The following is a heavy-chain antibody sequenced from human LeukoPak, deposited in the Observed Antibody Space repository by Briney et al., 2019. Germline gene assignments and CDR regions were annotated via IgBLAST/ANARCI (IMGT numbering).Heavy chain of an antibody. J-gene: IGHJ4*02. CDR3: ARAEDTAIDY. CDR1: GGSISSYY. V-gene: IGHV4-59*01. CDR2: IYYSGST. D-gene: IGHD5-18*01. Sequence: ASETLSLTCTVSGGSISSYYWSWIRQPPGKGLEWIGYIYYSGSTNYNPSLKSRVTISVDTSKNQFSLKLSSVTAADTAVYYCARAEDTAIDYWGQGTLVTVSS.